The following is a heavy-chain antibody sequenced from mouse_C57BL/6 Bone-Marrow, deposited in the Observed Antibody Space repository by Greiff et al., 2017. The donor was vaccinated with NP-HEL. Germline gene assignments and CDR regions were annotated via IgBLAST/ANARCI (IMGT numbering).Heavy chain of an antibody. CDR3: ARVGYYFDY. V-gene: IGHV1-26*01. D-gene: IGHD2-2*01. CDR1: GYTFTDYY. J-gene: IGHJ2*01. CDR2: INPNNGGT. Sequence: VQLHQSGPELVKPGASVKISCKASGYTFTDYYMNWVKQSHGKSLEWIGDINPNNGGTSYNQKFKGKATLTVDKSSSTAYMELRSLTSEDSAVYYCARVGYYFDYGGQGTTLTVSS.